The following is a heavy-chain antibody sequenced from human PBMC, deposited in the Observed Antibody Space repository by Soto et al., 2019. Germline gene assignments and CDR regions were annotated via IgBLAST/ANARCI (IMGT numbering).Heavy chain of an antibody. V-gene: IGHV3-30*18. CDR2: ISSDGSEK. D-gene: IGHD4-17*01. Sequence: GGSLRLSCVASGFTFSNYAMHWVRQAPGKGLGWVAVISSDGSEKYYLDSVRERFTISRDNSKNTLYLQMNNMRPEDTAMYYCANSWTTLTTGFDFWGQGDLVTVSS. CDR3: ANSWTTLTTGFDF. J-gene: IGHJ4*02. CDR1: GFTFSNYA.